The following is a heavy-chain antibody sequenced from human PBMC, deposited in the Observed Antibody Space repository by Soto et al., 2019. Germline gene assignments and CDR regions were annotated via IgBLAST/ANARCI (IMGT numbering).Heavy chain of an antibody. D-gene: IGHD3-22*01. J-gene: IGHJ4*02. CDR1: GFTFSSDS. CDR3: AGLYPYESSGYHLNY. V-gene: IGHV3-23*01. CDR2: IGGGDT. Sequence: PGGSLRLSCAASGFTFSSDSINWVRQAPGKGLEWVSTIGGGDTYYADSVKGRFTISRDNSKNALFLQMTSLRVEDTAVFYCAGLYPYESSGYHLNYWGQGALVTVSS.